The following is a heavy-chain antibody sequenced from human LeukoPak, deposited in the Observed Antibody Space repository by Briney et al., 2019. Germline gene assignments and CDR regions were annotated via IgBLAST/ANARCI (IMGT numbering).Heavy chain of an antibody. D-gene: IGHD3-16*01. J-gene: IGHJ5*02. CDR2: ISSSSSYI. CDR1: GFTFSSYS. Sequence: GGSLRLSCAASGFTFSSYSMNWVRQAPGKGLEWVSSISSSSSYIYYADSVKGRFTISRDNAKNSLYLQMNSLRAEDTAVYYCAKDGGVQIDYNWFDPWGQGTLVTVSS. CDR3: AKDGGVQIDYNWFDP. V-gene: IGHV3-21*01.